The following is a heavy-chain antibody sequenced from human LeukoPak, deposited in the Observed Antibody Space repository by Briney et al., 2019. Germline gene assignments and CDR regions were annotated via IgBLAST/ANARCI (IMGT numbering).Heavy chain of an antibody. CDR3: ARGAPVGSSWYSEPYYFDY. J-gene: IGHJ4*02. CDR1: GVSISHYY. Sequence: PSETLSLTCTVSGVSISHYYWTWIRQPPGKGLEWIGYIYYSGSTNYNPSLKSRVTISVDTSKNQFSLKLSSVTAADTAVYYCARGAPVGSSWYSEPYYFDYWGQGTLVTVSS. CDR2: IYYSGST. D-gene: IGHD6-13*01. V-gene: IGHV4-59*01.